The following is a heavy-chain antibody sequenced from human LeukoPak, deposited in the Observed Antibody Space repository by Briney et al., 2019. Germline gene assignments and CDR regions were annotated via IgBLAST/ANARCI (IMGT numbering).Heavy chain of an antibody. CDR1: GGSISGYY. J-gene: IGHJ4*02. V-gene: IGHV4-34*01. Sequence: PSETLSLTCAVYGGSISGYYWSWIRQPPGKGLEWIGEINHSGSTNYNPSLKSRVTISVDTSKNQFSLKLSSVTAADTAVYYCARRQYYYDSSGYYASVKYYFDYWGQGTLVTVSS. D-gene: IGHD3-22*01. CDR2: INHSGST. CDR3: ARRQYYYDSSGYYASVKYYFDY.